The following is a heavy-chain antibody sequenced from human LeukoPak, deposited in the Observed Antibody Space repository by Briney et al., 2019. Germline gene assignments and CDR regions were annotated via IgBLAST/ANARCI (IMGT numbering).Heavy chain of an antibody. Sequence: PGGSLRLSCVASGFTFSSYGMHWVRQAPGKGLEWVGVIWYDGSNKYHADSVKGRLTISRDNSKNTLFLHMNSLRAEDTAVYYCTRDPATRGYNYAYFDYWGQGSLVTVSS. J-gene: IGHJ4*02. V-gene: IGHV3-33*01. CDR3: TRDPATRGYNYAYFDY. CDR1: GFTFSSYG. CDR2: IWYDGSNK. D-gene: IGHD5-18*01.